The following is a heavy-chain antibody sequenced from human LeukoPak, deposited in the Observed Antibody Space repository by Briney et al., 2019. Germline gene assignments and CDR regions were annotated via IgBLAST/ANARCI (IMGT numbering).Heavy chain of an antibody. CDR2: IYSGGST. J-gene: IGHJ6*02. D-gene: IGHD3-22*01. CDR1: GFTVSSNY. Sequence: GGSLRLSCAASGFTVSSNYMSWVRQAPGKGLEWVSVIYSGGSTYYADSVKGRFTISRDNSKNTLYLQMNSLRAEDTAVYYCARDRQYYYDSSGYYWGYYYYGMDVWGQGTTVTVSS. CDR3: ARDRQYYYDSSGYYWGYYYYGMDV. V-gene: IGHV3-66*01.